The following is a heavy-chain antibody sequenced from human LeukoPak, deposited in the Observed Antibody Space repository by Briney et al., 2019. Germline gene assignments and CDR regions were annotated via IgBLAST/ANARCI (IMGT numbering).Heavy chain of an antibody. CDR3: ARPGLTVALDAFDI. Sequence: SETLSLTCTVSGGSISSSSYYWGWIRQPPGKGLEWIGSIYYSGSTYYSPSLKSRVTISVDTSKNQFSLKLSSVTAADTAVYYCARPGLTVALDAFDIWGQGTMVTVSS. V-gene: IGHV4-39*01. J-gene: IGHJ3*02. D-gene: IGHD6-19*01. CDR1: GGSISSSSYY. CDR2: IYYSGST.